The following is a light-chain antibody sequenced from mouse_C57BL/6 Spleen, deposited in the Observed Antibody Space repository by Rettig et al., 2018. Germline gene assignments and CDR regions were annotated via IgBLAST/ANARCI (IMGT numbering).Light chain of an antibody. CDR1: ENIYSN. V-gene: IGKV12-46*01. Sequence: DIQMTQSPASLSVSVGETVTITCRASENIYSNLAWYQQKQGKSPQLLVYAATNLADGVPSRFSGSGSGTQYSLKINSLQSEDFGSYYCQHFWGTPPTFGGGTK. CDR3: QHFWGTPPT. J-gene: IGKJ1*01. CDR2: AAT.